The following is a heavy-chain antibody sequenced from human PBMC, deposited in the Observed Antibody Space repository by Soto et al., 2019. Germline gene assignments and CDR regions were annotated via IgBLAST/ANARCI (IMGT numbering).Heavy chain of an antibody. CDR2: IIPIFGTA. Sequence: QVQLVQSGAEVKKPGSSVKVSCKASGGTFSSYAISWVRQAPGQGLEWMGGIIPIFGTANYAQKFQGRVTITADDEKSTDHIELSTLSTEDTDKDYCARDRAHWCSGTSRLGAFDYWGQGTLVTVSS. CDR3: ARDRAHWCSGTSRLGAFDY. V-gene: IGHV1-69*01. J-gene: IGHJ4*02. CDR1: GGTFSSYA. D-gene: IGHD2-2*01.